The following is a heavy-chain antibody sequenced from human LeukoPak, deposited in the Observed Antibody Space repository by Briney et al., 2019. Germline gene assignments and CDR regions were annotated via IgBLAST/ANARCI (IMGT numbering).Heavy chain of an antibody. CDR2: IKQDGSEK. Sequence: GGSLRLSCAASGFTFSSYWMSWVRQAPGKGLEWVANIKQDGSEKYYVDSVKGRFTISRDNAKNSLYLQMISLRAEDTAVYYCARVPSDSSGYYIYYYYYYMDVWGKGTTVTVSS. V-gene: IGHV3-7*01. D-gene: IGHD3-22*01. J-gene: IGHJ6*03. CDR3: ARVPSDSSGYYIYYYYYYMDV. CDR1: GFTFSSYW.